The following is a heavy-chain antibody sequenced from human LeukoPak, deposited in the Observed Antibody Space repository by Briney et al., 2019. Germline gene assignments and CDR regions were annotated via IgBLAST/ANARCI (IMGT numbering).Heavy chain of an antibody. CDR1: GDPVSNSNSF. CDR2: ISYTGRS. CDR3: VRHVGFSSGFDL. V-gene: IGHV4-39*01. J-gene: IGHJ4*02. D-gene: IGHD6-19*01. Sequence: KPSETLSLTCTVSGDPVSNSNSFWGSIRQPPGKGLEWIGTISYTGRSYYNPSLKSRVTISVDTSRNQFSLRLNSVTAADTAVYYCVRHVGFSSGFDLWGQGTLVTVSS.